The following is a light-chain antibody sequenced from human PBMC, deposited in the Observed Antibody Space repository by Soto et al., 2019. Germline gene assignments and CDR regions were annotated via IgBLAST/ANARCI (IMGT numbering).Light chain of an antibody. CDR1: STDIGYHTY. Sequence: QSVLTQPASVPGSPGQSITISCTGTSTDIGYHTYVFWYQQHTGKAPELLIFEVSSRPSGISDRFSGSKSGNTASLTISGLQAEDEADYYCSSYSISDTPYVFGGGTKVTVL. CDR3: SSYSISDTPYV. V-gene: IGLV2-14*01. CDR2: EVS. J-gene: IGLJ1*01.